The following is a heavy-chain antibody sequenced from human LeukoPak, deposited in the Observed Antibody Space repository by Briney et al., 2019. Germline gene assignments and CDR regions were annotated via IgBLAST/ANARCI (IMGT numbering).Heavy chain of an antibody. CDR3: ARAFVDIVATILAFDI. CDR1: EFSVGSNY. CDR2: ISSSSSYI. D-gene: IGHD5-12*01. V-gene: IGHV3-21*01. J-gene: IGHJ3*02. Sequence: GGSLRLSCAASEFSVGSNYMTWVRQAPGKGLEWVSSISSSSSYIYYADSVKGRFTISRDNAKNSLYLQMNSLRAEDTAVYYCARAFVDIVATILAFDIWGQGTMVTVSS.